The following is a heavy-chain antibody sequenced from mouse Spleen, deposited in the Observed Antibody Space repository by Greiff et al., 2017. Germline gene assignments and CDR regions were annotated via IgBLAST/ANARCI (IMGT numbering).Heavy chain of an antibody. CDR2: IDPETGGT. D-gene: IGHD2-4*01. Sequence: VQLQQSGAELVRPGASVTLSCKASGYTFTDYEMHWVKQTPVHGLEWIGAIDPETGGTAYNQKFKGKAILTADKSSSTAYMELRSLTSEDSAVYYCTSMITLAYWGQGTLVTVSA. V-gene: IGHV1-15*01. CDR1: GYTFTDYE. J-gene: IGHJ3*01. CDR3: TSMITLAY.